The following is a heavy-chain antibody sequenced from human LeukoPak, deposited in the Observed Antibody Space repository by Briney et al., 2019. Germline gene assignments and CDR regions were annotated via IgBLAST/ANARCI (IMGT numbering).Heavy chain of an antibody. CDR3: ARVRDSSSPFDY. CDR2: IKQDGSEK. Sequence: GGPLRLPCAASGFTFSSYWMSWVPQAPGKGLEWVANIKQDGSEKYYVDSVKGRFTISRDNAKNSLYLQMNSLRAEDTAVYYCARVRDSSSPFDYWGQGTLVTVSS. V-gene: IGHV3-7*05. J-gene: IGHJ4*02. CDR1: GFTFSSYW. D-gene: IGHD6-13*01.